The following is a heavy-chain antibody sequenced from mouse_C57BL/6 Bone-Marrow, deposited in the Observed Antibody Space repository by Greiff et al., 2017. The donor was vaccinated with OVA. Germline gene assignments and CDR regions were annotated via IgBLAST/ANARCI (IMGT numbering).Heavy chain of an antibody. J-gene: IGHJ2*01. CDR1: GYTFTSYW. CDR2: IHPNSGST. Sequence: VQLQQSGAELVKPGASVKLSCKASGYTFTSYWMHWVKQRPGQGLEWIGMIHPNSGSTNYNEKFKSKATLTVDKSSSTAYMQLSSLTSEDSAVYYCARITTVGPPDYWGQGTTLTVSS. CDR3: ARITTVGPPDY. D-gene: IGHD1-1*01. V-gene: IGHV1-64*01.